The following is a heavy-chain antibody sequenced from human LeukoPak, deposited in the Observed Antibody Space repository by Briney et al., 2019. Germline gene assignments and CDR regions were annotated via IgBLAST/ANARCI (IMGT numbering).Heavy chain of an antibody. CDR2: IGTEDDT. Sequence: GGSLRLSCTASGFTLRNYDMHWVCQTTEKGLEWVSGIGTEDDTFYPDSVKGRFTISRENAKNSFYLQMNSLRAGDTAVYYCARGRFVLVPSLERWYFDLWGRGTLVTVSS. CDR1: GFTLRNYD. J-gene: IGHJ2*01. D-gene: IGHD2-8*02. CDR3: ARGRFVLVPSLERWYFDL. V-gene: IGHV3-13*01.